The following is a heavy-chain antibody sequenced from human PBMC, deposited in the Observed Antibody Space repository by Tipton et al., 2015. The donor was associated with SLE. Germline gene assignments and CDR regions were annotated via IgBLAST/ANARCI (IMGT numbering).Heavy chain of an antibody. D-gene: IGHD5-12*01. J-gene: IGHJ4*02. CDR2: ISAYNGNT. CDR3: AMAPIVAPLSVRPFDY. Sequence: QVQLVQSGAEVKKPGASVKVSCKASGYTFTSYGISWVRQAPGQGLEWMGWISAYNGNTNYAQKLQGRVTMTTATSTSTAYMELRSLRSDDPAVYYCAMAPIVAPLSVRPFDYWGQGTLVTVSS. V-gene: IGHV1-18*01. CDR1: GYTFTSYG.